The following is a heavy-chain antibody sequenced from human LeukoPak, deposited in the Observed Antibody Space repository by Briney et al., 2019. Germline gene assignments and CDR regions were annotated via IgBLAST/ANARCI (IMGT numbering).Heavy chain of an antibody. CDR3: ARAVGQLWSGGYYYYGMDV. CDR2: IYYIGST. V-gene: IGHV4-59*01. D-gene: IGHD5-18*01. Sequence: SETLSLTCTVSGDSISSYYWSWIRQPPGKGLEWIGYIYYIGSTNYNPSVKSRVTISVDTSKNQFSLKMRSVTTADTAVYYCARAVGQLWSGGYYYYGMDVWGQGTTVTVSS. CDR1: GDSISSYY. J-gene: IGHJ6*02.